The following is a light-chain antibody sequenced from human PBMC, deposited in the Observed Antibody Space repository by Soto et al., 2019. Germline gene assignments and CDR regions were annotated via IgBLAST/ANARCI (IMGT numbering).Light chain of an antibody. CDR2: WAS. CDR1: QNVLYRSNNKNE. J-gene: IGKJ4*01. Sequence: DIVMTQSPDSLAVSLGERATINCKSSQNVLYRSNNKNELAWYQQKPGQPPKLLIYWASTRESGVPDRFIGSGSGTDFNLTISSLQAEDVAVYYCQQYYDTPLTFGGGTKVEIK. V-gene: IGKV4-1*01. CDR3: QQYYDTPLT.